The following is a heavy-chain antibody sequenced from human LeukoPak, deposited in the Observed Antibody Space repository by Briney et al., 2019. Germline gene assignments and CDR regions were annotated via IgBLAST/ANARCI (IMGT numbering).Heavy chain of an antibody. J-gene: IGHJ4*02. D-gene: IGHD7-27*01. V-gene: IGHV3-33*06. CDR1: GFTFSSYG. CDR3: AKAGVGKKYYFDY. Sequence: GRSLRLSCAASGFTFSSYGMHWVRQAPGKGLEWVAVIWYDGSNKYYADSVKGRFTISRDNSKNTLYLQMNSLRAEDTALYYCAKAGVGKKYYFDYWGQGTLVTVSS. CDR2: IWYDGSNK.